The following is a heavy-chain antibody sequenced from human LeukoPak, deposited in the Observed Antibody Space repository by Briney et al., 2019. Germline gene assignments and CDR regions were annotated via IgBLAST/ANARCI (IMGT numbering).Heavy chain of an antibody. CDR1: GGSISSYY. D-gene: IGHD3-22*01. CDR2: IYYSGST. Sequence: SETLSLTCTVSGGSISSYYWSWIRQPPGKGLEWIGYIYYSGSTNYNPSLKSRVTISVDTSKNQFSLKLSSVTAADTAVYYCARLGYDSSGYYYLEYFQHWGQGTLVTVSS. J-gene: IGHJ1*01. V-gene: IGHV4-59*08. CDR3: ARLGYDSSGYYYLEYFQH.